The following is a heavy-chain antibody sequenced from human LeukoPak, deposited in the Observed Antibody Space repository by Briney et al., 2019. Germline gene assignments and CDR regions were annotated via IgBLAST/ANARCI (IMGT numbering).Heavy chain of an antibody. D-gene: IGHD5-18*01. CDR2: IYHSGST. Sequence: PGGSLRLSCAASGFTFSSYAMSWVRQAPGKGLEWIGEIYHSGSTNYNSSLKSRVTISVDKSKNQFSLKLSSVTAADTAVYYCARDNGYSYGYFDYWGQGVLVTVSS. CDR3: ARDNGYSYGYFDY. CDR1: GFTFSSYAM. J-gene: IGHJ4*02. V-gene: IGHV4-4*02.